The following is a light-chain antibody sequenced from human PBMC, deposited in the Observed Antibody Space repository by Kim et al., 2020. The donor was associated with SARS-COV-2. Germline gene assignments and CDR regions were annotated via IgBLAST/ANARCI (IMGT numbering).Light chain of an antibody. Sequence: GQAITLSCIGTSSDIGGYNYVSWYQQHPGKAPKLMIYDVSNRPSGVSNRFSGSKSGNTASLTISGLQAEDEADYYCSSYTSSSPWVFGGGTQLTVL. J-gene: IGLJ3*02. CDR1: SSDIGGYNY. CDR3: SSYTSSSPWV. CDR2: DVS. V-gene: IGLV2-14*03.